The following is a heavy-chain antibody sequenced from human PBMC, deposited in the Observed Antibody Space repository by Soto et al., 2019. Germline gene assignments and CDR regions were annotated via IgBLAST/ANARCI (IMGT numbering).Heavy chain of an antibody. J-gene: IGHJ5*02. CDR2: TYYRSRFFS. CDR1: GDSVSSYSAA. D-gene: IGHD3-10*01. V-gene: IGHV6-1*01. CDR3: VRDRYSSSGWFDP. Sequence: SQTLSLTCAISGDSVSSYSAAWNWIRQSPSGGLEWLGRTYYRSRFFSDYAESVKSRIIINPDTSKNQFSLQLKSVTPEDTAVYYCVRDRYSSSGWFDPWGQGAPVTVSS.